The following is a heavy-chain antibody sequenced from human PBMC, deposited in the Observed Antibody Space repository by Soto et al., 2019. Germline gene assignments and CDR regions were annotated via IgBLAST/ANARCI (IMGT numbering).Heavy chain of an antibody. J-gene: IGHJ4*02. Sequence: PSETLSLTCTVSCGSISSCGYYWSWIRQHPGRGLEWIGYIYYSGSTYYNPSLKSRVTISVDTSKNQFSLKLSSVTAADTAVYYCVRSYQSTVNTLDYWGQGTLVTVS. CDR1: CGSISSCGYY. CDR3: VRSYQSTVNTLDY. V-gene: IGHV4-31*03. CDR2: IYYSGST. D-gene: IGHD4-17*01.